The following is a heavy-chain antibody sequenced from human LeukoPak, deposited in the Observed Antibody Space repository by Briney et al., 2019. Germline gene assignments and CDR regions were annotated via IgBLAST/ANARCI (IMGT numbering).Heavy chain of an antibody. V-gene: IGHV4-34*01. J-gene: IGHJ4*02. CDR1: GGSFSGYY. CDR2: INHSGST. CDR3: ARGTQTYYDKAPVDY. Sequence: PSETLSLTCAVYGGSFSGYYWSWIRQPPGKGLEWIGKINHSGSTNYNPSLKSRVTISVDTCKSQFSLKLSSVTAADTAVYYCARGTQTYYDKAPVDYWGQGTLVTVSS. D-gene: IGHD3-22*01.